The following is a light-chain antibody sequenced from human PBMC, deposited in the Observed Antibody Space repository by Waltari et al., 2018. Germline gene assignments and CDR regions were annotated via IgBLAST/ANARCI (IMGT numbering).Light chain of an antibody. CDR1: EGINSW. V-gene: IGKV1-12*01. CDR3: QQANSFPWT. J-gene: IGKJ1*01. CDR2: AAS. Sequence: DIQMTQSPSSVSASVGDRVTITCRASEGINSWLAWYQQKPGNAPKVLIYAASNLQSGVPSRFSGSGSGTEFTLTITSLQPEDFATYYCQQANSFPWTFGQGTKVEIK.